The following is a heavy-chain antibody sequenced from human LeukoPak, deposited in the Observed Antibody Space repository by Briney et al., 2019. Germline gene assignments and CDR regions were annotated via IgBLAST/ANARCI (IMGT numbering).Heavy chain of an antibody. V-gene: IGHV4-39*07. Sequence: SETLSLTCTVSGGSISSSSYYWGWIRQPPGKGLEWIGSIYYSGSTYYNPSLKSRVTISVDTSKNQFSLKLSSVTAADTAVYYCARGPFYDYVWGSYRPFDYWGQGTLVTVSS. CDR2: IYYSGST. CDR3: ARGPFYDYVWGSYRPFDY. J-gene: IGHJ4*02. CDR1: GGSISSSSYY. D-gene: IGHD3-16*02.